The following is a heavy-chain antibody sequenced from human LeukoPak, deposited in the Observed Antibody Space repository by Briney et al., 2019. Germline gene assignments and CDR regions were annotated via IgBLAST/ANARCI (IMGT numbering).Heavy chain of an antibody. J-gene: IGHJ5*02. CDR1: GGSISSYY. CDR3: ARGDYDYLWGSYRYVHWFDP. CDR2: IYYSGST. Sequence: SETLSLTCTVSGGSISSYYWSWIRQPPGKGLEWIGYIYYSGSTNYNPSLKSRVTISVDTSKNQFSLKLSSVTAADTAVYYCARGDYDYLWGSYRYVHWFDPWGQGTLVTVSS. D-gene: IGHD3-16*02. V-gene: IGHV4-59*01.